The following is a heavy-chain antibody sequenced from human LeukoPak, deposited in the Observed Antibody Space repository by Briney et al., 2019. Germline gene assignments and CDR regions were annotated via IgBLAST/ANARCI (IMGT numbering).Heavy chain of an antibody. CDR3: AKRGVVIRVILGGFHKEAYYFDS. CDR2: NSDSGGRT. D-gene: IGHD3-22*01. Sequence: GGSLRLSCAVSGITLSNYGKSGVRPATGKGLEWVAGNSDSGGRTNYADSVKGRSTITRDNSKNTLYLQMNSLRAEDTAVYFCAKRGVVIRVILGGFHKEAYYFDSWGQGALVTVSS. CDR1: GITLSNYG. V-gene: IGHV3-23*01. J-gene: IGHJ4*02.